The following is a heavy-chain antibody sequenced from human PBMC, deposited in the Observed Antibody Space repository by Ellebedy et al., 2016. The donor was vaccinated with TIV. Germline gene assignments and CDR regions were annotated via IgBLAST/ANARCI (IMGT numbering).Heavy chain of an antibody. Sequence: GVSLKISCAASRFTFSSYAMSWVRQAPGKGLEWVSAISGGGDSTYYADSVRGRFTISRDNSKNTLYLQMNSLRAEDTAVYYCAGELISDYWGQGTLVTVSS. J-gene: IGHJ4*02. CDR1: RFTFSSYA. CDR2: ISGGGDST. V-gene: IGHV3-23*01. CDR3: AGELISDY. D-gene: IGHD1-7*01.